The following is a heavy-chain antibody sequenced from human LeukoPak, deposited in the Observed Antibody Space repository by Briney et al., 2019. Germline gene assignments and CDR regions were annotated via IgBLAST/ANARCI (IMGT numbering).Heavy chain of an antibody. D-gene: IGHD1-26*01. V-gene: IGHV3-23*01. CDR3: ARDMVWELLRSFDY. CDR1: GFTFSSYA. J-gene: IGHJ4*02. CDR2: ISGSGGST. Sequence: GGSLRLSCAASGFTFSSYAMSWVRQAPGKGLEWVSAISGSGGSTYYADSVKGRFTISRDNSKNTLYLQMNSLRAEDTAVYYCARDMVWELLRSFDYWGQGTLVTVSS.